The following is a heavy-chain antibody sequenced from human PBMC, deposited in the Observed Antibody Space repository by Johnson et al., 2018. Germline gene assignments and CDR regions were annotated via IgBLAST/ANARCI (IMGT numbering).Heavy chain of an antibody. CDR2: ISYDGSNK. J-gene: IGHJ6*04. D-gene: IGHD6-13*01. V-gene: IGHV3-30*18. CDR1: GFTFSSYG. CDR3: AKDGGIAAAGTPPWGYGMDV. Sequence: QVQLVESGGGVVQPGRSLRLSCAASGFTFSSYGMHWVRQAPGKGLEWVAVISYDGSNKYYADSVKGRFTISRDNSKNTLYLQMNSRRAEDTAVYYCAKDGGIAAAGTPPWGYGMDVWGKGTTVTVSS.